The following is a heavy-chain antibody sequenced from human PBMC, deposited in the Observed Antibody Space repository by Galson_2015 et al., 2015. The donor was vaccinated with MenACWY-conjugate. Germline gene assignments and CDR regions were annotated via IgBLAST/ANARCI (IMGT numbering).Heavy chain of an antibody. CDR2: IKQDASEK. D-gene: IGHD1-14*01. J-gene: IGHJ3*02. CDR1: GFSFSGSW. V-gene: IGHV3-7*03. CDR3: ARGPRHGAFDI. Sequence: SLRLSCAASGFSFSGSWMSWVRQAPGKGLEWVANIKQDASEKYYVDSVKGRFAISRDNAKTSLYLQMNSLGAEDTAVYYCARGPRHGAFDIWGQGTMVTVSS.